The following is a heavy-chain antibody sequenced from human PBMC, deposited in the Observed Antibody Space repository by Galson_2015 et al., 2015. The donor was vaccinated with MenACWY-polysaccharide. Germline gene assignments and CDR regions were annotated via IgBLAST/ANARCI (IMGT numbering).Heavy chain of an antibody. Sequence: SLRLSCAASGFTFSSYWMNWVRQAPGKGLVWVSHINSDGSTSYADSVKGRFTMSRDNAKNTVYLQMNSLRAEDTAVYYCVREGENAVAGTLDIWGQGTMVTVSS. V-gene: IGHV3-74*01. D-gene: IGHD6-19*01. CDR3: VREGENAVAGTLDI. J-gene: IGHJ3*02. CDR2: INSDGST. CDR1: GFTFSSYW.